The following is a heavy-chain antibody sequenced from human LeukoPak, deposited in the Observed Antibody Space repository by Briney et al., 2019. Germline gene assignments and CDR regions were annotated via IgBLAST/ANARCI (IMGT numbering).Heavy chain of an antibody. CDR2: FDPEDGET. CDR1: GYTLTELS. D-gene: IGHD1-26*01. V-gene: IGHV1-24*01. CDR3: ATDLRYSGSYYGPLDY. Sequence: ASVKVSCKVSGYTLTELSMHWVRQAPGKGLEWMGGFDPEDGETIYAQKFQGRVTMTEDTSIDTAYMELSSLRSEDTAVYYCATDLRYSGSYYGPLDYWGQGTLVTVSS. J-gene: IGHJ4*02.